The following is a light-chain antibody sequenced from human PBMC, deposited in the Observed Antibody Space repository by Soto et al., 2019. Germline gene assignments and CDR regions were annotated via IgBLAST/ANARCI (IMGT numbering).Light chain of an antibody. CDR1: QDINNY. CDR2: DAS. V-gene: IGKV1-33*01. CDR3: QQYDFLVT. J-gene: IGKJ5*01. Sequence: DIQMTQSPSSLSASVGDRVTITCQASQDINNYLNWYQQKPGKAPELLIYDASNLQTGVPTRFSGSGSGKHFTFTISSLQPDDIATYFCQQYDFLVTFGQGTRLEIQ.